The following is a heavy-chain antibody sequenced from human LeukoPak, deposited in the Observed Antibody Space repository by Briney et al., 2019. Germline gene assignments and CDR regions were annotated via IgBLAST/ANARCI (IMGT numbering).Heavy chain of an antibody. CDR3: ARDDPSYSSGFDY. Sequence: PSETLSLTCTVSGGSISSYYWSWIRQPPGKGLEWIGYIYYSGSTNCNPSLKSRVTISVDTSKNQFSLKLSSVTAADTAVYYCARDDPSYSSGFDYWGQGTLVTVSS. J-gene: IGHJ4*02. CDR2: IYYSGST. D-gene: IGHD6-19*01. V-gene: IGHV4-59*01. CDR1: GGSISSYY.